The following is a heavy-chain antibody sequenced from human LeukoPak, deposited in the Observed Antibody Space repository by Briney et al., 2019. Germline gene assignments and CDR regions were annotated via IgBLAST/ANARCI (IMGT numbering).Heavy chain of an antibody. CDR3: ARCSCSWYGFIDY. CDR1: GGSISSYY. J-gene: IGHJ4*02. Sequence: SETLSLTCTVSGGSISSYYWSWIRQPPGKGLEWIGYIYYSGGTNYNPSLKSRVTISVDTSKNQFSLKLSSVTAADTAVYYCARCSCSWYGFIDYWGQGTLVTVSS. V-gene: IGHV4-59*01. D-gene: IGHD6-13*01. CDR2: IYYSGGT.